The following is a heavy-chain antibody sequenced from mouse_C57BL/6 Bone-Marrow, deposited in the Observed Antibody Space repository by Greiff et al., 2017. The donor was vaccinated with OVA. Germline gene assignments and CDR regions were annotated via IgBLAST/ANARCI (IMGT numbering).Heavy chain of an antibody. CDR2: IYPRSGNT. J-gene: IGHJ2*01. V-gene: IGHV1-81*01. CDR3: AGCDCRRSYFDY. Sequence: VQLQQSGAELARPGASVKLSCKASGYTFTSYGISWVKQRPGQGLEWIGEIYPRSGNTYYNEKFKGKATLTVDKSSSTAYMGLRNMTSGDSAVYVCAGCDCRRSYFDYWGQGTTLTVSS. D-gene: IGHD2-4*01. CDR1: GYTFTSYG.